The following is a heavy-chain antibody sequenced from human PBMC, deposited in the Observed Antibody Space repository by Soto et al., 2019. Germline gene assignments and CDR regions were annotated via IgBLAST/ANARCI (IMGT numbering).Heavy chain of an antibody. CDR2: ISGSGGST. CDR1: GFTFRSYA. Sequence: VQLLECGGGLVQPGESLRRSCAASGFTFRSYAMSWVRQAPGKGLEWVSAISGSGGSTYYADSVKGRFTISRDNSKNTLYLQMNSLRAEDTAVYYCASAAREYYYYGMDVWGQGTTVTVSS. CDR3: ASAAREYYYYGMDV. V-gene: IGHV3-23*01. J-gene: IGHJ6*02.